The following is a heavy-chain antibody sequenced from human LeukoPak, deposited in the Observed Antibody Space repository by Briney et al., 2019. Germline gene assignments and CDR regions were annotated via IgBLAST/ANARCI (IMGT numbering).Heavy chain of an antibody. J-gene: IGHJ4*02. V-gene: IGHV1-18*01. D-gene: IGHD3-16*01. Sequence: ASVTVSFKASSYSFTSYGIIWVRQAPGQGLEWMGWISPNDGNTIYVQKLQGRVTMTRDTSTSTVYMELRSLRSEDTAIYYCAKLATSDTGETYWGQGTLVTVSS. CDR3: AKLATSDTGETY. CDR1: SYSFTSYG. CDR2: ISPNDGNT.